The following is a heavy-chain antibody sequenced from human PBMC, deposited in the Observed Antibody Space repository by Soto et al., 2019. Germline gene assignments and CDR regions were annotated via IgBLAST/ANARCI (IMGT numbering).Heavy chain of an antibody. CDR3: VRDRFGYGDSGD. V-gene: IGHV1-46*01. Sequence: QVLLVQSGAEVKKPGASVKVSCKASGYTFTNYYMHWVRQAPGQGLEWMGVINPSDGSTYYAQKFKGRXXMXGXXSTSTLYMDLSSLRSEDTAVYYCVRDRFGYGDSGDWGQGTLVTVSS. J-gene: IGHJ4*02. D-gene: IGHD4-17*01. CDR1: GYTFTNYY. CDR2: INPSDGST.